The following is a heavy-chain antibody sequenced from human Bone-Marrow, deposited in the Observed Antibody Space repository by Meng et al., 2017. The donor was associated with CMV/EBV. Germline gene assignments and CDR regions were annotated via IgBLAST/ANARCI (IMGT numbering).Heavy chain of an antibody. Sequence: GESLKISWAASGFIINTYGIHWVRQAPGKGVERVAFIRYDGAAKYYPDSVKGRFTVARDNSKNTLYLQMNNLRAEDTAVYYCAKALGGDISYYYYFMDVWGQGTTVTVSS. CDR3: AKALGGDISYYYYFMDV. CDR1: GFIINTYG. D-gene: IGHD2-21*02. CDR2: IRYDGAAK. J-gene: IGHJ6*02. V-gene: IGHV3-30*02.